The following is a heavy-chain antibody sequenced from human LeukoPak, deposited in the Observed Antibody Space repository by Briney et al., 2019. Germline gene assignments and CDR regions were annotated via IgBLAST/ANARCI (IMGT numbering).Heavy chain of an antibody. V-gene: IGHV4-31*03. D-gene: IGHD2-21*02. J-gene: IGHJ5*02. CDR1: GGSISSGGYY. CDR3: ARVCGGDCYPLGFDP. CDR2: IYFSGST. Sequence: PSETLSLTCTVSGGSISSGGYYWSWIRQHPGKGLEWIGYIYFSGSTYYNPSLGSRLTISLDTSKNQFSLNLKSVTAADTAVYYCARVCGGDCYPLGFDPWGQGTLVTVSS.